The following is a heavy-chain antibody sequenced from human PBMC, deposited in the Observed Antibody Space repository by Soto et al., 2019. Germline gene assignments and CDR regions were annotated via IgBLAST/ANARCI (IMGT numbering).Heavy chain of an antibody. J-gene: IGHJ4*02. CDR2: INPRNGDA. CDR1: GYTFTDNS. Sequence: QVQLVQSGADVKRPGASVKVACKTSGYTFTDNSLHWVRQAPGQGLEWMGSINPRNGDAVSAPKFQARVTLTRHASTTTASMELIRLTSPDTAVYYCARHRFTSGSDYFDYWGQGTVVTVSS. CDR3: ARHRFTSGSDYFDY. D-gene: IGHD1-1*01. V-gene: IGHV1-2*02.